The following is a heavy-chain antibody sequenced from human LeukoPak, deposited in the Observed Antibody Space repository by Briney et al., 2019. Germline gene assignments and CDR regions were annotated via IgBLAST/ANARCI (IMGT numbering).Heavy chain of an antibody. Sequence: SETLSLTCTVSGGSISSSSYYWGWIRQPPGKGLEWIGSIYYSGYTFYNPSLKSRVTISVDTSKKQFSLKLSSVTAADTAVYYCARQVERSYYACPLDYWGQGTLVTVSS. CDR2: IYYSGYT. D-gene: IGHD1-26*01. CDR3: ARQVERSYYACPLDY. CDR1: GGSISSSSYY. V-gene: IGHV4-39*01. J-gene: IGHJ4*02.